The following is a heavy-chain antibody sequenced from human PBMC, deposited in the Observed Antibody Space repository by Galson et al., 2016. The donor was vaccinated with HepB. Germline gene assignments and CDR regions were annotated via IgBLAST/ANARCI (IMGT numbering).Heavy chain of an antibody. D-gene: IGHD3/OR15-3a*01. Sequence: SLRLSCAVSGFTFRSSDMHWVRQVTGKGLEWVEAIGSAGDTYYRGSVKGRFAISRENAKKSLFLQMNSLRAGDTAVYYCARGDSTYSGMDVWGQGTAVTVSS. V-gene: IGHV3-13*04. CDR1: GFTFRSSD. CDR3: ARGDSTYSGMDV. CDR2: IGSAGDT. J-gene: IGHJ6*02.